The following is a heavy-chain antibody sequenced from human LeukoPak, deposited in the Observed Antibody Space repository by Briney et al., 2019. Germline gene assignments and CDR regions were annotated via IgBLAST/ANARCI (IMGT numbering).Heavy chain of an antibody. J-gene: IGHJ4*02. CDR3: ARDEDYGEYVYFDY. D-gene: IGHD4-17*01. Sequence: ASVKVTCKASGYTFTSYGISWVRQAPGPGLEWMGWISAYNGNTNYAQKLQGRVTMTTDTSTSTAYMELRSLRSDDTAVYYCARDEDYGEYVYFDYWGQGTLVTVSS. CDR1: GYTFTSYG. V-gene: IGHV1-18*01. CDR2: ISAYNGNT.